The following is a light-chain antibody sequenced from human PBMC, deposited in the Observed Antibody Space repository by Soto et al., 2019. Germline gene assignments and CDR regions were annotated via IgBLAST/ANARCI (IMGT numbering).Light chain of an antibody. CDR3: QKYDSAPWT. CDR1: QGILTY. J-gene: IGKJ1*01. CDR2: AAS. V-gene: IGKV1-27*01. Sequence: DIQRTQPPSSLPASVGDRVTITCRASQGILTYLAWYQQKPGQVPELLIQAASTLQPGVPSRFSGSGSGTEFTLTINSLQPEDVATYYCQKYDSAPWTFGQGTKVDI.